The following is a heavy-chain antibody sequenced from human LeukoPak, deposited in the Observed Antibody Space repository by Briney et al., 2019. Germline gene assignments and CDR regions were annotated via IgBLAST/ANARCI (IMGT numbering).Heavy chain of an antibody. D-gene: IGHD1-1*01. CDR1: GFTFSSYS. Sequence: GGSLRLSCAASGFTFSSYSMNWVRQAPGKGLEWVSSISSSSSYIYDGDYVKGRFTISRDNSKNSLFVQMNSLRAEDTAVYFCAKSRSGSANWALQIFDNWGQGTLVTVSS. CDR2: ISSSSSYI. CDR3: AKSRSGSANWALQIFDN. V-gene: IGHV3-21*03. J-gene: IGHJ4*02.